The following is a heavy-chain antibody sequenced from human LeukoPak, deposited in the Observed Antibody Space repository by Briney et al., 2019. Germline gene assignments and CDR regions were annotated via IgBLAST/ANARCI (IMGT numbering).Heavy chain of an antibody. CDR1: GYTFTSYY. CDR3: ARDLGVSSWNYAYFQH. D-gene: IGHD1-7*01. CDR2: INPSGGST. Sequence: ASVKVSCKASGYTFTSYYMHWVRQAPGQGLEWMGIINPSGGSTSYAQKFQGRVTMTRDTSTSTVYMELSSLRSEATAVYYCARDLGVSSWNYAYFQHWGQGTLVTVSS. V-gene: IGHV1-46*01. J-gene: IGHJ1*01.